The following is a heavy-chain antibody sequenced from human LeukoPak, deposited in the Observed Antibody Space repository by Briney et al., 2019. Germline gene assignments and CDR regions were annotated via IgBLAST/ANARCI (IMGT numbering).Heavy chain of an antibody. CDR2: IYSGGST. CDR3: ARDRRAVAVYFDY. Sequence: PGGSLRLSCAASAFTFDDYGMSWVRQAPGKGLEWVSLIYSGGSTYYADSVKGRFTISRDNSENTVYLEINNLRTEDTAVYCCARDRRAVAVYFDYWGQGTLVTVSS. D-gene: IGHD6-19*01. CDR1: AFTFDDYG. V-gene: IGHV3-66*01. J-gene: IGHJ4*02.